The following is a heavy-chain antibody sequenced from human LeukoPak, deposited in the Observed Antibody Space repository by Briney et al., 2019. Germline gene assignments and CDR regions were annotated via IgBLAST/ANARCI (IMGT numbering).Heavy chain of an antibody. CDR1: GYTFTSYD. CDR2: MNPNSGNT. Sequence: ASVKVSCKASGYTFTSYDITWVRQATGQGLEWMGWMNPNSGNTGYAQKFQGRVTITRNTSISTAYMELSSLRSEDTAVYYCARVHDDRPFDYWGQGTLVTVSS. V-gene: IGHV1-8*03. CDR3: ARVHDDRPFDY. D-gene: IGHD3-3*01. J-gene: IGHJ4*02.